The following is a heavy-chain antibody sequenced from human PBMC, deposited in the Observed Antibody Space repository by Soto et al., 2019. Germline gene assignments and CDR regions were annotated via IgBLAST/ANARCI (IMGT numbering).Heavy chain of an antibody. V-gene: IGHV3-21*01. CDR3: SRERRTTDYHFWSGYRSDSCDGMGA. D-gene: IGHD3-3*01. Sequence: GGSLRLSCAASGFTFSSYSMNCVRQAQGKGLEWVSSISSSSSYIYYADSMKGRFTISRDNAKNSLYLQMNRLRAEDTAVYYCSRERRTTDYHFWSGYRSDSCDGMGAWGRGSRSTV. J-gene: IGHJ6*02. CDR1: GFTFSSYS. CDR2: ISSSSSYI.